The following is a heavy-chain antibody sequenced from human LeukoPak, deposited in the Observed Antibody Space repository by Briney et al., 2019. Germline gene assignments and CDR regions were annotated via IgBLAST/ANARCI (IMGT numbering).Heavy chain of an antibody. J-gene: IGHJ4*02. CDR1: GYTFISYG. D-gene: IGHD4-17*01. CDR2: ISAYNGNT. CDR3: ARDPPPTDGPKNYGDPPDY. V-gene: IGHV1-18*01. Sequence: ASVKVSCKASGYTFISYGISWVRQAPGQGLEWMGWISAYNGNTNYAQKLQGRVTMTTDTSTSTAYMELRSLRSEDTAVYYCARDPPPTDGPKNYGDPPDYWGQGTLVTVSS.